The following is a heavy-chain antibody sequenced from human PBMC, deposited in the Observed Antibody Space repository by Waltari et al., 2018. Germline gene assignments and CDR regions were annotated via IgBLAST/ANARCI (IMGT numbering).Heavy chain of an antibody. J-gene: IGHJ3*02. Sequence: QVQLVQSGAEVKKPGSSVTVSCQASGGTFSSYAISWVRQAPGQGLEWMGGIIPIFGTANYAQKFQGRVTITTDESTSTAYMELSSLRSEDTAVYYCARSSTIFGVVHDAFDIWGQGTMVTVSS. CDR3: ARSSTIFGVVHDAFDI. D-gene: IGHD3-3*01. CDR2: IIPIFGTA. CDR1: GGTFSSYA. V-gene: IGHV1-69*05.